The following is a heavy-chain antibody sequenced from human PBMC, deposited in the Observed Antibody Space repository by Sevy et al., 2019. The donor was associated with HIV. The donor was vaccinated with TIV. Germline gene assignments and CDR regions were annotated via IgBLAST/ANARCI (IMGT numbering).Heavy chain of an antibody. CDR2: IKEDGSAK. D-gene: IGHD3-22*01. CDR1: RFTFKTYW. Sequence: GGSLRLSCAASRFTFKTYWMSWVRQAPGKGLEWVGNIKEDGSAKYYADSVRGRFTISRDNAKNSLYLEMSSLRVEDTAVYYCARDSPGYGCYSYWGQGTLVTVSS. CDR3: ARDSPGYGCYSY. V-gene: IGHV3-7*01. J-gene: IGHJ4*01.